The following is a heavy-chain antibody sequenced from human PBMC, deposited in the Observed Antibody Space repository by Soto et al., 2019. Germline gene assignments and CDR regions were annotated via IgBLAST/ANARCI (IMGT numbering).Heavy chain of an antibody. V-gene: IGHV1-3*01. D-gene: IGHD3-22*01. CDR2: INAGNGNT. J-gene: IGHJ6*02. Sequence: ASVKVSCKASGYTFTSYAMHWVRQAPGQRLEWMGWINAGNGNTKYSQKFQGRVTITRDTSASTAYMELSSLRPEDTAVYYCARGPQGDYDSSGYYYYYGMDVWGQGTTVTVSS. CDR1: GYTFTSYA. CDR3: ARGPQGDYDSSGYYYYYGMDV.